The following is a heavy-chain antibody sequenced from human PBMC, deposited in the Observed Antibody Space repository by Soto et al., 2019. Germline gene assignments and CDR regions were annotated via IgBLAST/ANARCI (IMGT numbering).Heavy chain of an antibody. D-gene: IGHD1-7*01. Sequence: QVQLVQSGAEVKKPGASVKVSCKASGYTFTSYGISWVRQAPGQGLEWMGWISAYNGNTNYAQKPKGRVTMTTDTSTSTAYMELRSLRSDATAVYYCARHGGGPGTTYSFDYWGQGTLVTVSS. CDR2: ISAYNGNT. CDR1: GYTFTSYG. J-gene: IGHJ4*02. CDR3: ARHGGGPGTTYSFDY. V-gene: IGHV1-18*01.